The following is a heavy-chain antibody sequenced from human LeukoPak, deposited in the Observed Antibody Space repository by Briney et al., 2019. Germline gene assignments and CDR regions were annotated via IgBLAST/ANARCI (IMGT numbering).Heavy chain of an antibody. J-gene: IGHJ4*02. CDR3: TRDQMNY. V-gene: IGHV3-53*01. Sequence: GGSLRISCTASEFTVSRNYMLWARKAPGKGLEWVSLIFSNGDTHYADSVKGRFTISRDTSKNTVSLQMNRLRVEDTAMYYCTRDQMNYWGQGTLVTVSS. CDR2: IFSNGDT. D-gene: IGHD5-24*01. CDR1: EFTVSRNY.